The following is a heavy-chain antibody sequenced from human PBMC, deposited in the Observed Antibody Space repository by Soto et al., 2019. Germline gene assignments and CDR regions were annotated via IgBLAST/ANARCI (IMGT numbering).Heavy chain of an antibody. J-gene: IGHJ4*02. CDR1: GGTFSSYA. CDR3: ARALGIVGATTIDY. CDR2: IIPIFGTA. Sequence: ASVKVSCKASGGTFSSYAISWVRQAPGQGLEWMGGIIPIFGTANYAQKFQGRVTMTTDESTSTAYMELRSLRSDDTAVYYCARALGIVGATTIDYWGQGTLVTVSS. D-gene: IGHD1-26*01. V-gene: IGHV1-69*05.